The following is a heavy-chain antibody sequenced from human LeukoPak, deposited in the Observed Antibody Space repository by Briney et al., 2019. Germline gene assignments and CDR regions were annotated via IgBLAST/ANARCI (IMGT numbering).Heavy chain of an antibody. CDR2: MNPNSGNT. J-gene: IGHJ5*02. D-gene: IGHD4-17*01. V-gene: IGHV1-8*03. CDR3: ARDMGMTTVTTRGGWFDP. CDR1: GYTFTSYD. Sequence: ASVKVSCKASGYTFTSYDINWVRQATGQGLEWMGWMNPNSGNTGYAQKFQGRVTITTDESTSTAYMELSSLRSEDTAVYYCARDMGMTTVTTRGGWFDPWGQGTLVTVSS.